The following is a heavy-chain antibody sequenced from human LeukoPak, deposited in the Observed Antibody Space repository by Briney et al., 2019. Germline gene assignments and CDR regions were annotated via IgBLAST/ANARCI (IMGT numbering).Heavy chain of an antibody. Sequence: TGGSLRLSCAASGFTFRSYWMSWVRQAPGKGLEWVANIKEDGSDKNYVDSVRGRFFISRDNAKNSLNLQMNSLRAEDTAVYYCARDGYYDFRSGYFDSYMDVWGKGTTVTVSS. D-gene: IGHD3-3*01. CDR2: IKEDGSDK. V-gene: IGHV3-7*01. J-gene: IGHJ6*04. CDR1: GFTFRSYW. CDR3: ARDGYYDFRSGYFDSYMDV.